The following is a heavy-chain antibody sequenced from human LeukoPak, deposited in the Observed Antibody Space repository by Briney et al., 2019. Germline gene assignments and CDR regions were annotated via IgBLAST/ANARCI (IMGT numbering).Heavy chain of an antibody. Sequence: SETLSLTCAVCGGSFSGYYWSWIRQPPGKGLEWIGEINHSGSANYNPSLKSRVTISVDTSKNQFSLKLSSVTAADTAVYYCARVYGGNRGYFDYWGQGTLVTVSS. D-gene: IGHD4-23*01. CDR2: INHSGSA. V-gene: IGHV4-34*01. J-gene: IGHJ4*02. CDR3: ARVYGGNRGYFDY. CDR1: GGSFSGYY.